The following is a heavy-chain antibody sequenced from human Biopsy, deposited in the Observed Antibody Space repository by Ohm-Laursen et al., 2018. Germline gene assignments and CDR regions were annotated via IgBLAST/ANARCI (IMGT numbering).Heavy chain of an antibody. Sequence: SLRLSCAASRFTFSTYGMHWVRQAPGKGLEWVAVISFDGSDQKYADSVKGRFTISRDNSKNTLYLQMNSLRAEDTAVFYCVKDRGAAGTDYYYGMDVWAKGPRSPSP. CDR3: VKDRGAAGTDYYYGMDV. CDR2: ISFDGSDQ. V-gene: IGHV3-30*18. J-gene: IGHJ6*02. D-gene: IGHD6-13*01. CDR1: RFTFSTYG.